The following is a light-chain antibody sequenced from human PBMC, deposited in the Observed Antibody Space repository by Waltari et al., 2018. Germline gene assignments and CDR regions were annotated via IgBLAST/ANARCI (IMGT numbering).Light chain of an antibody. V-gene: IGKV3-20*01. CDR1: QSVRGS. CDR2: GAS. Sequence: EIVLTQSPGPLSLPPGEGATLSCRASQSVRGSLAWYQQKAGQAPRLLIYGASSRATGIPDRFSGSGSGTDFSLTISRLEPEDFAVYYCQHYVRLPATFGQGTKVEI. J-gene: IGKJ1*01. CDR3: QHYVRLPAT.